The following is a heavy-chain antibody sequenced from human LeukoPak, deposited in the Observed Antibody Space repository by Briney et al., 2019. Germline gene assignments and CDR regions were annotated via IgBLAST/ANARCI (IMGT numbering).Heavy chain of an antibody. V-gene: IGHV4-4*02. CDR2: ISLSGVT. CDR1: GGSNSSTNW. D-gene: IGHD1-26*01. J-gene: IGHJ4*02. CDR3: SRESGAFSPFGY. Sequence: SETLSLTCGVSGGSNSSTNWWSWVRQPPGQGLEWIGEISLSGVTNYNPSLKSRVTMSLDRSKNHLSLTLTSVTAADTAVYYRSRESGAFSPFGYWGQGTLVTVSS.